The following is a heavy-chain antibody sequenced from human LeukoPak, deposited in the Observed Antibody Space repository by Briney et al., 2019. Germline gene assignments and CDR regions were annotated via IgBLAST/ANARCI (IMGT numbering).Heavy chain of an antibody. Sequence: SVKVSCKASGGTFSSYAISWVRQAPGQGLEWMGGIIPIFGTANYAQKFQGRVTITADESTSTAYMDLSSLRSEDTAVYYCARGGILEATSYFDYWGQGTLVTVSS. CDR1: GGTFSSYA. CDR3: ARGGILEATSYFDY. CDR2: IIPIFGTA. J-gene: IGHJ4*02. V-gene: IGHV1-69*13. D-gene: IGHD1-1*01.